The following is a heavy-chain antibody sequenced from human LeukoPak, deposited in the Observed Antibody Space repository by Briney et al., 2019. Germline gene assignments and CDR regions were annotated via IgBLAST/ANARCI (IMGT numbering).Heavy chain of an antibody. CDR2: IKQDGSEK. CDR3: ARALVVVPAATHYYYYYMDV. Sequence: GGSLRLSCAASGFTFSSYWMSWVRQAPGKGLEWVANIKQDGSEKYYVDSVKGRFTISRDSSKNTLYLQMNSLRAEDTAVYYCARALVVVPAATHYYYYYMDVWGKGTTVTVSS. D-gene: IGHD2-2*01. J-gene: IGHJ6*03. V-gene: IGHV3-7*03. CDR1: GFTFSSYW.